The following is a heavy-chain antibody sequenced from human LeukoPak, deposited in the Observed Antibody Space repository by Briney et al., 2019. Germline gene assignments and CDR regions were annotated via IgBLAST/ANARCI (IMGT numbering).Heavy chain of an antibody. D-gene: IGHD4-11*01. CDR3: AREFTGLDY. CDR1: GFTFNSYA. CDR2: ISYDGGNK. V-gene: IGHV3-30-3*01. Sequence: GGSLRLSCAASGFTFNSYAMHWVRQAPGKGPEWVAVISYDGGNKYYADSVKGRFTISRDNSKNTLYLQMNSLRADDTAVYFCAREFTGLDYWGQGTLVTVSS. J-gene: IGHJ4*02.